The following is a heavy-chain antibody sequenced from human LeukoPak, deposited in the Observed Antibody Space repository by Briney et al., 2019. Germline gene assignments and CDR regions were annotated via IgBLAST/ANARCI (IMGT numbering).Heavy chain of an antibody. J-gene: IGHJ4*02. V-gene: IGHV1-46*01. Sequence: ASVKVSCKASGYTFTSYYMHWVRQAPGQGLEWMGIINRSGGSTSYAQKFQGRVTMTRDTSTSTVYMELSSLRSEDTAVYYCARDKNDYVWGSYRYFDYWGQGTLVTVSS. CDR1: GYTFTSYY. D-gene: IGHD3-16*02. CDR2: INRSGGST. CDR3: ARDKNDYVWGSYRYFDY.